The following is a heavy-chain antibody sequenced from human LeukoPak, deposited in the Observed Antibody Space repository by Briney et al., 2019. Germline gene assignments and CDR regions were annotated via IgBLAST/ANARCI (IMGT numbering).Heavy chain of an antibody. CDR2: IHSGGNT. D-gene: IGHD4/OR15-4a*01. CDR3: ARCSTYGTSWAGGGLDY. CDR1: GFTVSSNY. V-gene: IGHV3-53*01. J-gene: IGHJ4*02. Sequence: GGSLRLSCAASGFTVSSNYMSWVRQAPGKGLEWVSVIHSGGNTQYADSVKGRFTISRDNFKNTLYLQMNSLRAEDTAVYYCARCSTYGTSWAGGGLDYWGQGTLVTVSS.